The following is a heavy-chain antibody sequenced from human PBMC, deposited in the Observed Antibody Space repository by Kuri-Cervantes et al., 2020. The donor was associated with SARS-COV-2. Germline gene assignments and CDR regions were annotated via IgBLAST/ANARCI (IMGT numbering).Heavy chain of an antibody. D-gene: IGHD3-16*02. CDR2: INPNSGGT. Sequence: ASVKVSCKASGYTFTGYYMHWVRQAPGQGLEWMGWINPNSGGTNYAQKFQGWVTMTRDTSISTAYVELSRLRSDDTAVYYCARDIVDSTTRVYYYYGMDVWGQGTTVTVSS. V-gene: IGHV1-2*04. J-gene: IGHJ6*01. CDR1: GYTFTGYY. CDR3: ARDIVDSTTRVYYYYGMDV.